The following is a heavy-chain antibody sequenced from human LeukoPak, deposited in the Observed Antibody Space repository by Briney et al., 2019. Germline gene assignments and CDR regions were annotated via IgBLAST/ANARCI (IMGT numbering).Heavy chain of an antibody. CDR1: GYTFTGYY. D-gene: IGHD3-3*01. Sequence: ASVKVSCKASGYTFTGYYMHWVRQAPGQRLEWMGWINPNSGGTNYAQKFQGRVTMTRDTSISTAYMELSRLRSDDTAVYYCARVYDFWSGYYSHHYWGQGTLVTVSS. CDR2: INPNSGGT. V-gene: IGHV1-2*02. J-gene: IGHJ4*02. CDR3: ARVYDFWSGYYSHHY.